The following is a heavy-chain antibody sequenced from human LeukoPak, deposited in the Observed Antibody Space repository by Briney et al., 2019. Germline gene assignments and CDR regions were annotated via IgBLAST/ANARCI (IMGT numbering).Heavy chain of an antibody. CDR2: ISWNSGSI. CDR1: GFTFGGYA. D-gene: IGHD1-26*01. Sequence: GRSLRLSCAASGFTFGGYAMRWVRQAPGKGLEWVSGISWNSGSIGYADSVKGRFTISRDNAKNSLYLQMNSLRAEDTALYYCAKSLQYSGTKSYFDYWGQGTLVTVSS. CDR3: AKSLQYSGTKSYFDY. V-gene: IGHV3-9*01. J-gene: IGHJ4*02.